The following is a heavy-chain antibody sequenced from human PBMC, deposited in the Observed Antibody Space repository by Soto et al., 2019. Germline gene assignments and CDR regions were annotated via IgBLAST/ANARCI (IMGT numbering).Heavy chain of an antibody. D-gene: IGHD3-10*01. Sequence: QVQLVQSGAEVKKPGSSVKVSCKASGGTFSSYAINWVRQAPGQGLEWMGGIIPIFGTANYAQKFQGRVTITADESTSTAYMERSSLRSEDTAVYYCARGDSPGGQNYYYGMDVWGQGTTVTVSS. V-gene: IGHV1-69*12. CDR1: GGTFSSYA. CDR2: IIPIFGTA. CDR3: ARGDSPGGQNYYYGMDV. J-gene: IGHJ6*02.